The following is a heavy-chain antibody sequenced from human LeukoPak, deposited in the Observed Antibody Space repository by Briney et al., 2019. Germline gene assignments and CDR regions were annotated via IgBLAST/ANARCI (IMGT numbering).Heavy chain of an antibody. V-gene: IGHV3-74*01. CDR2: INTDGSST. CDR1: GFTFSSYW. D-gene: IGHD6-6*01. Sequence: GGSLRLSCAASGFTFSSYWMHWVRQAPGQGLVWVSRINTDGSSTSYADSVKGRFTISRDNAKNTLYLQMNSLRAGDTAVYYCARDREAARPFDYWGQGTLVTVSS. J-gene: IGHJ4*02. CDR3: ARDREAARPFDY.